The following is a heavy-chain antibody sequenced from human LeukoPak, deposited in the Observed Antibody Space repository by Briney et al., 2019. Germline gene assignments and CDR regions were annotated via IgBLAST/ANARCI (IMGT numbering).Heavy chain of an antibody. Sequence: SETLSLTCTVSGGSFSSYYWSWIRQPAGKGLERIGRIYTSGSTNYNPSLKSRVTMSVDTSKNQFSLKLSSVTAADTAVYYCARVGCSGGSCWFDPWGQGTLVTVSS. V-gene: IGHV4-4*07. CDR2: IYTSGST. J-gene: IGHJ5*02. CDR3: ARVGCSGGSCWFDP. CDR1: GGSFSSYY. D-gene: IGHD2-15*01.